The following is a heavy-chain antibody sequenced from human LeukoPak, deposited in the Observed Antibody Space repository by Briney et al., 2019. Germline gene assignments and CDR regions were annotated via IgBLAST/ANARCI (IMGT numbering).Heavy chain of an antibody. CDR3: ARGARIVAF. CDR2: INHSGST. V-gene: IGHV4-34*01. Sequence: SKTLSLTCAVYGGSFSGYYWSWIRQPPGKGLEWIGEINHSGSTNYNPSLKSRVTISVDTSKNQFSLKLSSVTAADTAVYYCARGARIVAFWGQGTLVTVSS. J-gene: IGHJ4*02. D-gene: IGHD1-26*01. CDR1: GGSFSGYY.